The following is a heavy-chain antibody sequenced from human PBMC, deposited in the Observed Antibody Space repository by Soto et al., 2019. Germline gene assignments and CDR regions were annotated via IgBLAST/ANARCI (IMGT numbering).Heavy chain of an antibody. CDR2: VGGGGEPT. CDR3: ATQGVLQQIFDY. V-gene: IGHV3-23*01. CDR1: EIVYSGGG. J-gene: IGHJ4*02. Sequence: GGSVRMSGVASEIVYSGGGRSFIHQAPGKGLEWVSIVGGGGEPTYYADSVRGRFTISRDNSKNMLFLQMNSLRAADTAIYYCATQGVLQQIFDYWGLGNLVTVSS. D-gene: IGHD4-4*01.